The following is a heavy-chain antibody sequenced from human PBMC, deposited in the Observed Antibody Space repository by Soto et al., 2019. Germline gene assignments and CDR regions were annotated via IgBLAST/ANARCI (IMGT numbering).Heavy chain of an antibody. V-gene: IGHV3-30*18. CDR1: GFTFSTSG. D-gene: IGHD6-13*01. CDR3: AKDWGSSGWYNWFDP. Sequence: QVQLVESGGGVVQSGRSLRLSCAASGFTFSTSGMHWIRQAPGKGLEWVAMISHDGGATYYVDSVKGRFTISRDTDKNTLHPQMDSLRPEATATYYCAKDWGSSGWYNWFDPWGQGTLVSVSS. J-gene: IGHJ5*02. CDR2: ISHDGGAT.